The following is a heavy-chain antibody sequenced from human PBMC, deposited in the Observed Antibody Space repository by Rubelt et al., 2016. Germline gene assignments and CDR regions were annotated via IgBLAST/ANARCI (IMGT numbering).Heavy chain of an antibody. D-gene: IGHD4-17*01. J-gene: IGHJ6*02. Sequence: VSSISTSSSYIYYADSVKGRFTISRDNSRKTLYLQMNSLRPDDTAIYYCARRATVSYHGLDVWGQGTTVTVPS. CDR2: ISTSSSYI. V-gene: IGHV3-21*01. CDR3: ARRATVSYHGLDV.